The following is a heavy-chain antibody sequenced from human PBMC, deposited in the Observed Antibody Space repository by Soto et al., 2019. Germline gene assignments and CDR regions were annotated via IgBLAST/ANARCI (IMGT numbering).Heavy chain of an antibody. V-gene: IGHV4-4*02. D-gene: IGHD2-15*01. Sequence: SETLSLTCAVSSDSISRSHWLTWVRQSPGKGLEWLGDIYYSGSVYYNPSLRSRISISMDKSNNQFSLNLSSVTAADTAVYYCARGLSANVDYWGQGTLVTVS. CDR2: IYYSGSV. J-gene: IGHJ4*02. CDR1: SDSISRSHW. CDR3: ARGLSANVDY.